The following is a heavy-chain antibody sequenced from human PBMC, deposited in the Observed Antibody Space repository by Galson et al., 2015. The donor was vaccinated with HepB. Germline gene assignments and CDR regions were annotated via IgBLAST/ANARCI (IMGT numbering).Heavy chain of an antibody. CDR3: AKTAGYSSGWMDY. V-gene: IGHV3-23*01. CDR2: ISGSGGST. Sequence: SLRVSCAASGFTFSTYAMSWVRQALGKGLEWVSAISGSGGSTYYADSVKGRFTISRDNSKNTLYLQMNSLRAEDTAVYYCAKTAGYSSGWMDYWGQGTLVTVSS. CDR1: GFTFSTYA. D-gene: IGHD6-19*01. J-gene: IGHJ4*02.